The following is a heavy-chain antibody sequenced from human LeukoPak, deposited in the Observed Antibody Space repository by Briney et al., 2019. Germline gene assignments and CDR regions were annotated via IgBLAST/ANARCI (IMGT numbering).Heavy chain of an antibody. D-gene: IGHD6-13*01. V-gene: IGHV1-2*02. CDR1: GYTFTGHY. CDR3: ASASWQQLALGY. CDR2: INPNSGGT. Sequence: ASVKVSFKASGYTFTGHYIHWVRQAPGQGLEWMGWINPNSGGTNYAQKFQGRVTMTRDTSISTAYMELSRLRSDDTAVYYCASASWQQLALGYWGQGTLVTVSS. J-gene: IGHJ4*02.